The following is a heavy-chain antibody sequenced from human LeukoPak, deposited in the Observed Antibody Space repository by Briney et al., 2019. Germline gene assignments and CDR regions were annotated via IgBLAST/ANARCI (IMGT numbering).Heavy chain of an antibody. J-gene: IGHJ4*02. CDR3: VGMNDYYDSSGYYPYFDY. V-gene: IGHV3-23*01. CDR1: GFTFNSA. Sequence: GGSLRLSCAASGFTFNSAINWVRQAPGKGLEWVSVISGGGGTTYYADSVKGRFTISRDNSKNTVFLQMNNLRAEDTAVYYCVGMNDYYDSSGYYPYFDYWGQGTLVTVSS. D-gene: IGHD3-22*01. CDR2: ISGGGGTT.